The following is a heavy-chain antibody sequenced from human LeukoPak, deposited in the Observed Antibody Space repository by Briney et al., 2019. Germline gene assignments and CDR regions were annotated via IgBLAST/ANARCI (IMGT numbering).Heavy chain of an antibody. CDR2: MNPNSGNT. CDR3: ARSWRVYYGSGSYYNLPLGY. J-gene: IGHJ4*02. V-gene: IGHV1-8*01. CDR1: GYTFTSYD. D-gene: IGHD3-10*01. Sequence: ASVKVSCKASGYTFTSYDINWVRQATGQGLEWMGWMNPNSGNTGYAQKFQGRVTMTRNTSISTAYMELSSLRSEDTAVYYCARSWRVYYGSGSYYNLPLGYWGQGTLVTVSS.